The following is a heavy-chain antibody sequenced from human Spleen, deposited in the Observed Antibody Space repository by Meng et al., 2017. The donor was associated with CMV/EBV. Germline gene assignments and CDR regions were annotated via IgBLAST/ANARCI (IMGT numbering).Heavy chain of an antibody. CDR1: GFSFSTSG. V-gene: IGHV3-30*02. D-gene: IGHD3-10*01. Sequence: GESLKISCAASGFSFSTSGMHWVRQAPGKGLEWVAFIRHDGSNQYNADSVKGRFTISRDNSKDTLYLQMNSLRGDDTAVYYCARSTMIRGVFITIERYSYYGMDVWGQGTTVTVSS. CDR2: IRHDGSNQ. CDR3: ARSTMIRGVFITIERYSYYGMDV. J-gene: IGHJ6*02.